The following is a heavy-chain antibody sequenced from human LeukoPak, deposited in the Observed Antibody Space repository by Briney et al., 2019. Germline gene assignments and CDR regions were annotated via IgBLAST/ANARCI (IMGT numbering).Heavy chain of an antibody. Sequence: SETLSLICAVYGGSFGGYYWSWIRQPPGKGLEWIGEINHSGSTNYNPSLKSRVTISVDTSKNQFSLKLSSVTAADTAVYYCARGHYDFWSGYYGLYYYYYYMDVWGKGTTVTVSS. D-gene: IGHD3-3*01. V-gene: IGHV4-34*01. J-gene: IGHJ6*03. CDR1: GGSFGGYY. CDR2: INHSGST. CDR3: ARGHYDFWSGYYGLYYYYYYMDV.